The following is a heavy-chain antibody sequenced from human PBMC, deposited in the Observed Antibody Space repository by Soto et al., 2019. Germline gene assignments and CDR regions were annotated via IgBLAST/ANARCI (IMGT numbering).Heavy chain of an antibody. CDR1: GYTLTELS. CDR3: AAAFKEYYYGSGRPRPFDY. V-gene: IGHV1-24*01. Sequence: GASVKVSCKVSGYTLTELSMHWVRQAPGKGLEWMGGFDPEDGETIYAQKFQGRVTMTEDTSTDTAYMELSSLRSEDTAVCYCAAAFKEYYYGSGRPRPFDYWGQGTLVTVSS. J-gene: IGHJ4*02. D-gene: IGHD3-10*01. CDR2: FDPEDGET.